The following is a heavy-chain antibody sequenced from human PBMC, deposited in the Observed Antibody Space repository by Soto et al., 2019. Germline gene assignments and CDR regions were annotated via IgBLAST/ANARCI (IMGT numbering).Heavy chain of an antibody. Sequence: QVQLVQSGAEVKKPGASVKVSCKASGYTFTSYYMHWVRQAPGQGLEWMGIINPSGGSTSYAQKFQARVTSXXDXPXXTVYMELRGLRSEDTAVYYCASRKMVRGSNDAFDIWGQGTMVTVSS. J-gene: IGHJ3*02. CDR1: GYTFTSYY. CDR3: ASRKMVRGSNDAFDI. CDR2: INPSGGST. D-gene: IGHD3-10*01. V-gene: IGHV1-46*01.